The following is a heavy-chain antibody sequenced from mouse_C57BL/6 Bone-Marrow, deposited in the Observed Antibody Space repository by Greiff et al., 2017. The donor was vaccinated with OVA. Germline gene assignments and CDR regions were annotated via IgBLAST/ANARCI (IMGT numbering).Heavy chain of an antibody. J-gene: IGHJ4*01. CDR1: GYTFTDHT. V-gene: IGHV1-78*01. D-gene: IGHD1-1*01. Sequence: SDAELVKPGASVKISCKVSGYTFTDHTIYWMKQRPEQGLEWIGYIYPRDGSTKYNEKLKGKATLSADKSSSTAYMQLNRLTSEDTAVYLSARSYYASNFAMDYWGQGTSVTVSS. CDR2: IYPRDGST. CDR3: ARSYYASNFAMDY.